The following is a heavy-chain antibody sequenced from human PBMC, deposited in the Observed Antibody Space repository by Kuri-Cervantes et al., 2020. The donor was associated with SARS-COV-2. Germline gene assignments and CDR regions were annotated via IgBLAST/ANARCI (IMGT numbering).Heavy chain of an antibody. Sequence: SETLSLTCTVSGGSISSYYWSWIRQPPGKGLEWIGYIYYSGSTNYHPSLKSRVTLSVDTSKNQFSLKLSSVTAADTAVYYCARGTHYFDSTTYWSTGWVWGQGTLVTVSS. D-gene: IGHD3-22*01. CDR3: ARGTHYFDSTTYWSTGWV. CDR1: GGSISSYY. V-gene: IGHV4-59*08. CDR2: IYYSGST. J-gene: IGHJ4*02.